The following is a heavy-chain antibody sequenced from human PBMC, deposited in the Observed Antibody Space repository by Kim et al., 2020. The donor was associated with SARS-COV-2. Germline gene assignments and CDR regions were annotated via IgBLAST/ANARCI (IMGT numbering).Heavy chain of an antibody. CDR2: IIPILGIA. V-gene: IGHV1-69*04. CDR1: GGTFSSYA. J-gene: IGHJ5*02. Sequence: SVKVSCKASGGTFSSYAISWVRQAPGQGLEWMGRIIPILGIANYAQKFQGRVTITADKSTSTAYMELSSLRSEDTAVYYCARLGPLRYFERNWFDPWGQGTLVTVSS. D-gene: IGHD3-9*01. CDR3: ARLGPLRYFERNWFDP.